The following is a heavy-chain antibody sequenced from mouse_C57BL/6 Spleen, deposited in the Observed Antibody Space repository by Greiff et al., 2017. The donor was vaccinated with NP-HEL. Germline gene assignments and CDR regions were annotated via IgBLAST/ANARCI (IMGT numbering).Heavy chain of an antibody. J-gene: IGHJ3*01. CDR2: IYPYDSET. CDR1: GYTFTSYW. D-gene: IGHD2-5*01. Sequence: VQLQPPGAELVRPGSSVKLSCKASGYTFTSYWMDWVKQRPGQGLEWIGNIYPYDSETHYNQKFKDKATLTVDKSSSTAYMQLSSLTSEVSAVYYCARSTYYRSYGAWFAYWGQGTLVTVSA. V-gene: IGHV1-61*01. CDR3: ARSTYYRSYGAWFAY.